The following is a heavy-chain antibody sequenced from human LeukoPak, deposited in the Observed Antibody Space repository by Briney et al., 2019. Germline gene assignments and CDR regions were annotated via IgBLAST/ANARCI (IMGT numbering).Heavy chain of an antibody. Sequence: PGRALRLSCAASGFTFSSYGMHGVRQAPGKGLEGVAVISYDGSNKYYADSVKGRSTISRDNSKNTLYLQMNSLRAEDTAVYYCANSGVISPRRGMDVWGQGTTDTVSS. CDR1: GFTFSSYG. CDR3: ANSGVISPRRGMDV. J-gene: IGHJ6*02. V-gene: IGHV3-30*18. D-gene: IGHD3-10*01. CDR2: ISYDGSNK.